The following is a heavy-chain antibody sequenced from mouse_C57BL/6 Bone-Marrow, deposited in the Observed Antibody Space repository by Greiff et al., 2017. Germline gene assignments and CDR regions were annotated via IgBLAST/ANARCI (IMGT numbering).Heavy chain of an antibody. V-gene: IGHV1-72*01. J-gene: IGHJ3*01. Sequence: QVQLQQPGAELVKPGASVKLSCKASGYTFTSYWMHWVKQRPGRGLEWIGRIDPNSGGTKYNEKFKSKATLTVDKPSSTAYMQLSSLTSEDSAVYYCAREDSTMITRAWFAYWGQGTLVTVSA. D-gene: IGHD2-4*01. CDR2: IDPNSGGT. CDR3: AREDSTMITRAWFAY. CDR1: GYTFTSYW.